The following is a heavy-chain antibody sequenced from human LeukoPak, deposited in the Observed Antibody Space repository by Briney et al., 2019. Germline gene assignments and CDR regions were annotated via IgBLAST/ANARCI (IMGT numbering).Heavy chain of an antibody. CDR1: GFTFSSYA. CDR2: ISGSGVDT. Sequence: GGSLRLSCAASGFTFSSYAMSWVRQAPGKGLEWVSAISGSGVDTYYADSVRGRFTISRDNSKNTLYLQMNSLRAEDTAVYYCAKDSWGVAGTDYWGQGTLVTVSS. V-gene: IGHV3-23*01. CDR3: AKDSWGVAGTDY. D-gene: IGHD6-19*01. J-gene: IGHJ4*02.